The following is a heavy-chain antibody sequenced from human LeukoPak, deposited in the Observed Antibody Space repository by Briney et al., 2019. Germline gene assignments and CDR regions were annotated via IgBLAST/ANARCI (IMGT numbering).Heavy chain of an antibody. CDR3: ARATELETDTDDSSGLDY. Sequence: PSQTLSLTCTVSGGSISSGGYYWSWVRQPPGKGLEWIGEINHSGSTNYNPSLKSRVTMSVDTSKNQFSLKLNSVSAADTAVYYCARATELETDTDDSSGLDYWGQGTLVTVSS. CDR2: INHSGST. CDR1: GGSISSGGYY. J-gene: IGHJ4*02. V-gene: IGHV4-30-2*01. D-gene: IGHD3-22*01.